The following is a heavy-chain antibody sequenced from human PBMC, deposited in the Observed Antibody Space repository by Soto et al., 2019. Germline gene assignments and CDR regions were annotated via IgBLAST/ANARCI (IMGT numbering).Heavy chain of an antibody. CDR2: ISAYNGNT. J-gene: IGHJ5*02. CDR1: GYTFTSYG. CDR3: ARRDLAYCGGDCYSDWFDP. Sequence: QVQLVQSGAEVKKPGASVKVSCKASGYTFTSYGISWVRQAPGQGLEWMGWISAYNGNTNYAQKLQGRVTMTTDTSTSTAYMELRSLRSDDTAVYYCARRDLAYCGGDCYSDWFDPWGQGTLFTVSS. D-gene: IGHD2-21*02. V-gene: IGHV1-18*04.